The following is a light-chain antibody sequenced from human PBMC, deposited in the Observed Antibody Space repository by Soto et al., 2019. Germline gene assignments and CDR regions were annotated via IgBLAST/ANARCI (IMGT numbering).Light chain of an antibody. V-gene: IGLV2-23*01. CDR1: SSDVGSYNL. CDR2: EGS. Sequence: QSALTQPASVSGSPXQSVTXSXTGTSSDVGSYNLVSWYQQHPGKAPKLMIYEGSKRPSGVSNRFSGSKSGNTASLTISGLQAEDEADYYCCSYAGSSTWGFGGGTKLTVL. J-gene: IGLJ3*02. CDR3: CSYAGSSTWG.